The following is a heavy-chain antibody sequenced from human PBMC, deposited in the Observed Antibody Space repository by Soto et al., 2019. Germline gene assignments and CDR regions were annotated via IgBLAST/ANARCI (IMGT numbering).Heavy chain of an antibody. V-gene: IGHV3-33*01. CDR1: GFTFSRQA. D-gene: IGHD2-15*01. CDR3: ATGFLGLCTGGNCPLDY. CDR2: IWYHGIDK. J-gene: IGHJ4*02. Sequence: QVQLVESGGGVVQPERSLRLSCAASGFTFSRQAMHWVRQAPGRGLEWVAVIWYHGIDKYYADSVKGRFTISRDNSKNTVNLQMNSMKGEDTGVYYCATGFLGLCTGGNCPLDYWGQGTLVTVSS.